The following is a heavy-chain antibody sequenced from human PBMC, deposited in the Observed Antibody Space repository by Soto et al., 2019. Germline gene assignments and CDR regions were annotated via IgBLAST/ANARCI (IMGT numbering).Heavy chain of an antibody. CDR1: GYRFTSFW. CDR3: ARLFCWTRSCYIGLDY. D-gene: IGHD2-2*02. Sequence: PGASLKNSGETSGYRFTSFWIGWVSPLPGKGLEWLGIIYPADSIIKYSPSFQGQVTLSADKSITTAYLQWSRLKASDTAIYYGARLFCWTRSCYIGLDYWGQGTPVPVSS. CDR2: IYPADSII. J-gene: IGHJ4*02. V-gene: IGHV5-51*01.